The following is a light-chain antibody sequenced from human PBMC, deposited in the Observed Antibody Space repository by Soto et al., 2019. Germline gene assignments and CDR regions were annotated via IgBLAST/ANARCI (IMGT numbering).Light chain of an antibody. CDR2: TTN. CDR3: EAWDDSPNGHV. Sequence: QSVLTQPHSASGTPGQRFTISCSGSSANIGTSSVHWFQQLPGTAPKLLISTTNQRPSGVPERFSGSKSSTSASLAISGLQSEDEADYYREAWDDSPNGHVFGTGTKVTVL. V-gene: IGLV1-44*01. J-gene: IGLJ1*01. CDR1: SANIGTSS.